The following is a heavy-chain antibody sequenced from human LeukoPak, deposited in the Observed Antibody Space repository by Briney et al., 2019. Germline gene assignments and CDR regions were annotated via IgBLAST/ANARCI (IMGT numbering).Heavy chain of an antibody. CDR3: ARDSSPFPGYSSGWFDHYYYGMDV. V-gene: IGHV1-2*04. CDR1: GYTFTGYY. D-gene: IGHD6-19*01. CDR2: INPNSGGT. Sequence: ASVKVSCKASGYTFTGYYMHWVRQAPGQGLEWMGWINPNSGGTNYAQKFQGWVTMTRDTSISTAYMELSRLRSDDTAVYYCARDSSPFPGYSSGWFDHYYYGMDVWGQGTTVTVSS. J-gene: IGHJ6*02.